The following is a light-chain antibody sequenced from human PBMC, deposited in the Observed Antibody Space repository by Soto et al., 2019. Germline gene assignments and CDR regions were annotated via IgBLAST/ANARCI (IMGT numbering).Light chain of an antibody. CDR3: QQYKDWPPLT. V-gene: IGKV3-15*01. CDR1: QSVSYN. CDR2: GAF. Sequence: EIVMTQSPATLSVSPGERATLSCRASQSVSYNLAWYQQKPGQGPRLLIYGAFTRATGIPARFSGSGSGTEFTLTISGLQSEDFGGYYCQQYKDWPPLTFGGGTKVEIK. J-gene: IGKJ4*01.